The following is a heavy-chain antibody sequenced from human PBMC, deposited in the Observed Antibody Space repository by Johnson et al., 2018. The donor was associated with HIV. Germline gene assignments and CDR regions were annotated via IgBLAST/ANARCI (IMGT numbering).Heavy chain of an antibody. CDR3: AVAVFRLSSSASDDAFDI. Sequence: QVQLVESGGGLVKPGGSLRLSCAASGFTFRDYNMTWIRQAPGKGLEWVSYISSSDRTIYYVDSVKGRFTISRDNAKNSLYLQMNSLRAEDTAVYYCAVAVFRLSSSASDDAFDIWGQGTMLTGSS. D-gene: IGHD3-3*02. J-gene: IGHJ3*02. CDR2: ISSSDRTI. V-gene: IGHV3-11*01. CDR1: GFTFRDYN.